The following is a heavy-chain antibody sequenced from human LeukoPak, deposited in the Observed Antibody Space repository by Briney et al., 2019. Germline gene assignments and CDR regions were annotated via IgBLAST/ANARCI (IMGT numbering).Heavy chain of an antibody. CDR3: ARAYSGYENYYYYYYMDV. Sequence: GGSLRLSCAASGFTFDDYGMSWVRQAPGKGLEWVSGINWNGGNTVYADSVKGRFTISRDNANKSLYLQMNRLRAEDTALYYCARAYSGYENYYYYYYMDVWGKGTTVTVSS. CDR2: INWNGGNT. V-gene: IGHV3-20*04. J-gene: IGHJ6*03. D-gene: IGHD5-12*01. CDR1: GFTFDDYG.